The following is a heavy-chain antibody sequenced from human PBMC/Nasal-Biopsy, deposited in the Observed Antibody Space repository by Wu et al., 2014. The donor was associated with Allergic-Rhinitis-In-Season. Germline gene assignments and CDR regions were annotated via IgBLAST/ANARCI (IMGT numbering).Heavy chain of an antibody. CDR2: IFYSGST. Sequence: TLSLTCTVSGGSINTHTYYWAWIRQPPGKGLEWIGSIFYSGSTYYNPSLKSRVTISMDTSKNQFSLKLNSVTAADTAVYYCSRDSGGADDYDSSGIEYWGQGALVTVSS. CDR3: SRDSGGADDYDSSGIEY. V-gene: IGHV4-39*07. D-gene: IGHD3-22*01. CDR1: GGSINTHTYY. J-gene: IGHJ4*02.